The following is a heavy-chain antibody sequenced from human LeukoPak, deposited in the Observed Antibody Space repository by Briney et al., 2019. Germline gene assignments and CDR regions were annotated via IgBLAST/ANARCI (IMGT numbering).Heavy chain of an antibody. J-gene: IGHJ4*02. V-gene: IGHV3-74*01. CDR2: INSDGTSS. D-gene: IGHD4-11*01. CDR3: ARGGTTVTTVIEY. Sequence: GSLRLSCAASGFTFKSYWMYWVRQAPGKGLVYVSRINSDGTSSSSADSVKGRFTISRDNAKNTLCMEMNSLTVEDTAVYYCARGGTTVTTVIEYWGQGTLGTVSS. CDR1: GFTFKSYW.